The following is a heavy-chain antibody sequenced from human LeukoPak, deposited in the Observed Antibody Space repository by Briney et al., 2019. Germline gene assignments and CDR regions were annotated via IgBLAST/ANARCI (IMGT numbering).Heavy chain of an antibody. CDR1: GGTFSSYA. CDR2: IIPILGIA. CDR3: ARTMDPYGSGSYYYGMDV. D-gene: IGHD3-10*01. Sequence: SVKVFCKASGGTFSSYAISWVRQAPGQGLEWMGRIIPILGIANYAQKFQGRVTITADKSTSTAYMELSSLRSEDTAVYYCARTMDPYGSGSYYYGMDVWGQGTTVTVSS. V-gene: IGHV1-69*04. J-gene: IGHJ6*02.